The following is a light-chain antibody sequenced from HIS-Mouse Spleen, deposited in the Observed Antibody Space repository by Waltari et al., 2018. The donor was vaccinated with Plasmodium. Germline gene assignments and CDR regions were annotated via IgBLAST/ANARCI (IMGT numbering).Light chain of an antibody. CDR2: DVS. Sequence: QSALTQPRSVSGSPGQSVTISCTGTSSDVGCYNYVSWYQQHPGKAPKLMIYDVSKRPSGVPDRLGGSKAGNTASLTIAGLQAEDEADYYCCSYAGSYTFVFGTGPKVTVL. CDR3: CSYAGSYTFV. CDR1: SSDVGCYNY. V-gene: IGLV2-11*01. J-gene: IGLJ1*01.